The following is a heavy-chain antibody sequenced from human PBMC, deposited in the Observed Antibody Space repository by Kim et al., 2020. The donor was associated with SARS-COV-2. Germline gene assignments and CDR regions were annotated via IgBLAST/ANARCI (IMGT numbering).Heavy chain of an antibody. J-gene: IGHJ4*02. CDR3: ARDRKGASYDYIWGSYRHEY. D-gene: IGHD3-16*02. CDR2: IKQDGSEK. CDR1: GFTFSSYW. Sequence: GGSLRLSCAASGFTFSSYWMSWVRQAPGKGLEWVANIKQDGSEKYYVDSVKGRFTISRDNAKNSLYLQMNSLRAEDTAVYYCARDRKGASYDYIWGSYRHEYWGQGTLVTVSS. V-gene: IGHV3-7*01.